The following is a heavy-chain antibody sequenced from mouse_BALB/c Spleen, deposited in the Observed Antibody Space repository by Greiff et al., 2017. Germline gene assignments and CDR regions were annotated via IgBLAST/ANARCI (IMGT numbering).Heavy chain of an antibody. CDR1: GFNIKDYY. Sequence: VHVKQSGAELVKPGASVKLSCTASGFNIKDYYMHWVKQRPEQGLEWIGWIDPENGDTEYAPKFQGKATMTADTSSNTAYLQLSSLTSEDTAVYYCTRWAYYGSSSWYFDVWGAGTTVTVSS. CDR2: IDPENGDT. J-gene: IGHJ1*01. V-gene: IGHV14-4*02. D-gene: IGHD1-1*01. CDR3: TRWAYYGSSSWYFDV.